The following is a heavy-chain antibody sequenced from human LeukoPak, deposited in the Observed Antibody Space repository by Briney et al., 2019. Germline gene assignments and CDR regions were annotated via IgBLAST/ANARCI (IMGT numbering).Heavy chain of an antibody. CDR2: IYTSGST. Sequence: SETLSLTCTVSGGSLSSYYWNWIRQPAGKGLEWIGRIYTSGSTNYNPSLKSRVIISVDTSKNQFSLKLSSVTAADTAVYYCARDKSRTYGSADAFDIWGQGTMVTVSS. D-gene: IGHD3-10*01. CDR3: ARDKSRTYGSADAFDI. CDR1: GGSLSSYY. V-gene: IGHV4-4*07. J-gene: IGHJ3*02.